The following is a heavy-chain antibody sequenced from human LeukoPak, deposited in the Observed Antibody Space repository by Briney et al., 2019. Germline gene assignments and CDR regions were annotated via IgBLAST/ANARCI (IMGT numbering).Heavy chain of an antibody. CDR1: GGSFSGCY. J-gene: IGHJ6*02. Sequence: SETLSLTCAVYGGSFSGCYWSWIRQPPGKGLEWIGEINHSGSTNYNPSLKSRVTISVDTSKNQFSLKLSSVTAADTAVYYCARSYGSGSYYRPFYYYYYGMDVWGQGTTVTVSS. D-gene: IGHD3-10*01. CDR3: ARSYGSGSYYRPFYYYYYGMDV. CDR2: INHSGST. V-gene: IGHV4-34*01.